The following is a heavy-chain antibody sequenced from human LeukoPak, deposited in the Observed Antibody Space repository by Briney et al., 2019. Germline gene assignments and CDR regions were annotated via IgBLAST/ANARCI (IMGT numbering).Heavy chain of an antibody. D-gene: IGHD3-22*01. V-gene: IGHV3-30*18. CDR2: ISYDGSYK. CDR1: GFTFSRYG. CDR3: AKEKQRYYYDSSGYLDY. Sequence: PGGSLRLSCAASGFTFSRYGMHWVRQAPGKGLEWVAVISYDGSYKYYADSVKGRFTISRDNSKNTLYLQMNSLRAEDTAVYYCAKEKQRYYYDSSGYLDYWGQGTLVTVSS. J-gene: IGHJ4*02.